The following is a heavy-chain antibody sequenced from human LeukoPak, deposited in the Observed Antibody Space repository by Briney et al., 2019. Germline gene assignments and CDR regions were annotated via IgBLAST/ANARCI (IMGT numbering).Heavy chain of an antibody. CDR1: GASIRSHY. V-gene: IGHV4-59*11. J-gene: IGHJ4*02. D-gene: IGHD5-24*01. CDR3: ASQAYNSDFFYFDN. Sequence: SETLSLTCTVSGASIRSHYWSWIRQPPGKGLEWIGYVYFSGSTNYNPSLRSRVTISVDTSKNHFSLRLSSVTAADTAVYYCASQAYNSDFFYFDNWGQGGLVTVSS. CDR2: VYFSGST.